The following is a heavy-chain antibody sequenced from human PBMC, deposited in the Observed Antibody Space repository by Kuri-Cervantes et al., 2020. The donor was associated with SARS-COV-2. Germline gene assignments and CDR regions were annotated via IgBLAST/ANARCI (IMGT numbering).Heavy chain of an antibody. CDR3: ARGITMVRGVIDY. Sequence: GESLKISCAASGFTFSSYGMHWIRQAPGKGLEWVSYISSSGSTIYYADSVKGRFTISRDNAKNSLYLQMNSLRAEDTAVYYCARGITMVRGVIDYWGQGTLVTVSS. CDR1: GFTFSSYG. CDR2: ISSSGSTI. J-gene: IGHJ4*02. D-gene: IGHD3-10*01. V-gene: IGHV3-48*04.